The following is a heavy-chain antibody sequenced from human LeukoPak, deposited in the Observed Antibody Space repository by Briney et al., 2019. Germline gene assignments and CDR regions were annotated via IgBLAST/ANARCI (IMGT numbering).Heavy chain of an antibody. CDR3: AREWGALRLPYFDY. J-gene: IGHJ4*02. D-gene: IGHD5/OR15-5a*01. Sequence: GGSLRLSCAASGFTFSSYWMSWVRQAPGKGLEWVSGINWNGGSTGYADSVKGRFTISRDNAKNSLYLQMNSLRAEDTALYYCAREWGALRLPYFDYWGQGTLVTVSS. V-gene: IGHV3-20*04. CDR1: GFTFSSYW. CDR2: INWNGGST.